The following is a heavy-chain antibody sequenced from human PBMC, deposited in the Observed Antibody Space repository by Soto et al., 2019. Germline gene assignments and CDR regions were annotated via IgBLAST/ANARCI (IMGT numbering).Heavy chain of an antibody. CDR3: ARDPVIMVRGVSFDI. Sequence: PGPALRRSGACCGVTFSRYAMSWCRQAQWKGLEWVSAISGSGGSTYYADSVKGRFTISRDNSKNTLYLQMNSLRAEDTAVYHCARDPVIMVRGVSFDIWRQGSIVTVSS. J-gene: IGHJ3*02. CDR1: GVTFSRYA. V-gene: IGHV3-23*01. CDR2: ISGSGGST. D-gene: IGHD3-10*01.